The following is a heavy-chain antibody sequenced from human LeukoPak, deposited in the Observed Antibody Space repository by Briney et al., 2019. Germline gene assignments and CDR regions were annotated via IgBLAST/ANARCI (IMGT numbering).Heavy chain of an antibody. CDR2: IYHSGST. D-gene: IGHD2-2*01. CDR1: GGSISSGGYY. V-gene: IGHV4-30-2*01. J-gene: IGHJ4*02. CDR3: ARSGTLGYCSSTSCRDATASDY. Sequence: PSETLSLACTVSGGSISSGGYYWSWIRQPPGRGLEWIGYIYHSGSTYYNPSLKSRVTISVDRSKNQSSLKLSSVTAADTAVYYCARSGTLGYCSSTSCRDATASDYWGQGTLVIVSS.